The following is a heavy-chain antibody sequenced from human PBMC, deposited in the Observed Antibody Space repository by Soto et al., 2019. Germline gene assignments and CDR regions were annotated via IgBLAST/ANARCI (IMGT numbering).Heavy chain of an antibody. D-gene: IGHD3-3*01. CDR3: ARDLAVLRFLEWSYYYYYGMDV. Sequence: SVKVSCKASGGTFSSYAISWVRQAPGQGLEWMGGIIPIFGTANYAQKFQGRVTITADKSTSTAYMELSSLRSEDTAVYYCARDLAVLRFLEWSYYYYYGMDVWGQGTTVTVSS. V-gene: IGHV1-69*06. CDR2: IIPIFGTA. J-gene: IGHJ6*02. CDR1: GGTFSSYA.